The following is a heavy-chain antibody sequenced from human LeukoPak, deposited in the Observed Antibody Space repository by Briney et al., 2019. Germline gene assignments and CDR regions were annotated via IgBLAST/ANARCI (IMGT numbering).Heavy chain of an antibody. CDR2: IKPDGSDK. V-gene: IGHV3-7*04. CDR3: ARGGLRSIGH. D-gene: IGHD3-16*01. J-gene: IGHJ5*02. Sequence: PGGSLRLSCVASGFTFSSYWMTWVRQAPGKGLERVANIKPDGSDKDYVDSVKGRFTISRDNAKNSLLLQMNSLRAEDTAVYYCARGGLRSIGHWGQGTLVTVSS. CDR1: GFTFSSYW.